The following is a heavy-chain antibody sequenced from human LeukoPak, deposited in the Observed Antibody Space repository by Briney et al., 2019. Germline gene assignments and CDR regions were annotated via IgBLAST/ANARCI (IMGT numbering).Heavy chain of an antibody. CDR1: GGTFSSYA. D-gene: IGHD2-21*02. V-gene: IGHV1-69*04. CDR2: IIPIFGIA. Sequence: SVKVSCKASGGTFSSYAISWVRQAAGQGLEWMGRIIPIFGIANYAQKFQGRVTITADKSTSTAYMELSSLRSEDTAVYYCASRYCGGDCYPTRHLDIWGQGTMVTVSS. CDR3: ASRYCGGDCYPTRHLDI. J-gene: IGHJ3*02.